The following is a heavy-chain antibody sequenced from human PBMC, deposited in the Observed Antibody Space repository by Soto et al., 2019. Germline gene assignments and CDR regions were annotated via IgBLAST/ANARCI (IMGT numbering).Heavy chain of an antibody. CDR3: AKGDYYGMDV. V-gene: IGHV3-30*18. CDR1: GFTFSSYG. J-gene: IGHJ6*02. Sequence: WGSLRLSCAASGFTFSSYGMHWVRQAPGKGLEWVAVISYDGSNKYYADSVKGRFTISRDNSKNTLYLQMNSLRAEDTAVYYCAKGDYYGMDVWGQGTTVTVSS. CDR2: ISYDGSNK.